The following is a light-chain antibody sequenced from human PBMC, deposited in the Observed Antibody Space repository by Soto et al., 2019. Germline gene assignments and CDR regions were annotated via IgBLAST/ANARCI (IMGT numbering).Light chain of an antibody. J-gene: IGKJ2*01. CDR2: GSS. CDR3: LQDHTYPYT. CDR1: QGTRN. V-gene: IGKV1-6*01. Sequence: AIQLTQSPSSLSASVGDRVTITCRTSQGTRNVAWYKQKPGKAPQFVLFGSSNLQSGVPSRFSGSGSGTDFTLTISGLQPDDFATYYCLQDHTYPYTFGQGTKVEL.